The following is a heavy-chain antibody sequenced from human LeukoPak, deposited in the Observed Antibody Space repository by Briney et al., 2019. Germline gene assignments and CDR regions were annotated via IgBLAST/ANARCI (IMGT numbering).Heavy chain of an antibody. D-gene: IGHD4-17*01. V-gene: IGHV3-23*01. CDR3: AKDRVAYGDFADYFDY. Sequence: GGSLRLSCAASGFTFSSYAMSWDRQAPGKGLEWDSAISGSGGSTYYADSVKGRFTIPRDDSKNTLYLQMNSLRAEDTAVYYCAKDRVAYGDFADYFDYWGQGTLVTVSS. CDR2: ISGSGGST. J-gene: IGHJ4*02. CDR1: GFTFSSYA.